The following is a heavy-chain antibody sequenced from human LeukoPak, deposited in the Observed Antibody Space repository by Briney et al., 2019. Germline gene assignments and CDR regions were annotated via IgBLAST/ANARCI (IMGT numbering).Heavy chain of an antibody. J-gene: IGHJ6*03. Sequence: PSETLSLTCAVYGGSFSGYYWSWIRQPPGKGLEWIGEINHSGSTNYNPSLRSRVTISVDTSKNQFSLKLSSVTAADTAVYYCARDTADGLVVPAARRSYYYYYMDVWGKGTTVTVSS. CDR1: GGSFSGYY. D-gene: IGHD2-2*01. V-gene: IGHV4-34*01. CDR3: ARDTADGLVVPAARRSYYYYYMDV. CDR2: INHSGST.